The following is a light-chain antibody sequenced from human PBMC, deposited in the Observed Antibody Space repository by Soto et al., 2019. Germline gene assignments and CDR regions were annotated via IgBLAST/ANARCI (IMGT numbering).Light chain of an antibody. V-gene: IGLV2-18*02. CDR3: SSYTTSSTL. CDR2: EVR. J-gene: IGLJ2*01. Sequence: QSALTQPPSVSGSPGQSVTISCTGTSSDVGSYNRVSWYQQPPGTAPKLIIYEVRNRPSGVPDRFSGSKSGNTASLTISGFQAEDEADYYCSSYTTSSTLFGGGTKLTVL. CDR1: SSDVGSYNR.